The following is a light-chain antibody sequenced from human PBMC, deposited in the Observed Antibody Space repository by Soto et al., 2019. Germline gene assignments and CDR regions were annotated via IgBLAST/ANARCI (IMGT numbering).Light chain of an antibody. CDR1: QDITNY. V-gene: IGKV1-33*01. Sequence: DIQMTQSPSSLSASVGDRVTITCQASQDITNYLNWYQQKPGKAPRLLLYDASSLETGVPSRFSGSGSGTDFTFTISSLQPEDIATYYCQQYEHIPQGGNLAQYTFGQGT. CDR3: QQYEHIPQGGNLAQYT. J-gene: IGKJ2*01. CDR2: DAS.